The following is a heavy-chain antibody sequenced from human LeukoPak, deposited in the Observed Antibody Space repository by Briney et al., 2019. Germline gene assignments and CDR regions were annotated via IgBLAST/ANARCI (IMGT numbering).Heavy chain of an antibody. Sequence: GGSLRLSCAASGFTFSGSAMHWVRQASGKGLEWVGRIRSKANSYATAYAASVKGRFTISRDDSKNTAYLQTNSLKTEDTAVYYCTTLGATKERDAFDIWGQGTMVTVSS. CDR1: GFTFSGSA. D-gene: IGHD1-26*01. J-gene: IGHJ3*02. CDR2: IRSKANSYAT. V-gene: IGHV3-73*01. CDR3: TTLGATKERDAFDI.